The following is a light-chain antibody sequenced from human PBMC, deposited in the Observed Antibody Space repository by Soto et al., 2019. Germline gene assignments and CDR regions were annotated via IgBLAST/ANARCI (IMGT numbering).Light chain of an antibody. V-gene: IGLV1-36*01. CDR1: YSNTGDNS. Sequence: QSVLTQPPSVSAAPGQRVTISCSGSYSNTGDNSVSWYQQLPGKAPKLLIYYDDLLPSGVSDRFSGSKSGTSASLAISGLQSEDEADYYCAEWDDSLNGWVFGGGTKVTVL. CDR2: YDD. J-gene: IGLJ3*02. CDR3: AEWDDSLNGWV.